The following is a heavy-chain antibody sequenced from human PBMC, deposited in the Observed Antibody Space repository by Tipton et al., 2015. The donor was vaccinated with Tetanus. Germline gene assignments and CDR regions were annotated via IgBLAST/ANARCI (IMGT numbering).Heavy chain of an antibody. V-gene: IGHV3-33*01. Sequence: SLRLSCAASGFIFSSYGIHWVRQAPGKGLEWLAVSWYDGTDKYYADSVKGRFTISRDNSKNTLYLQMNSLRAEDTALYYCAREADCSGGRCFSGDFDTGGQGTQVTVSS. D-gene: IGHD2-15*01. CDR1: GFIFSSYG. CDR3: AREADCSGGRCFSGDFDT. J-gene: IGHJ4*02. CDR2: SWYDGTDK.